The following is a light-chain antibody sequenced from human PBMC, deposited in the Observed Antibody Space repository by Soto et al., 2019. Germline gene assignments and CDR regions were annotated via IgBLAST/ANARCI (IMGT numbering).Light chain of an antibody. Sequence: DIQMTQSPSTLSASVGDRVTITCRASQSISSWLAWYQQKPGKAPKLLIYKASSLESGVPSRFSGSGSGTEFTLTISSLQPDDFATYYCQQYNSYSPWTVGQGPKVEIK. V-gene: IGKV1-5*03. J-gene: IGKJ1*01. CDR2: KAS. CDR3: QQYNSYSPWT. CDR1: QSISSW.